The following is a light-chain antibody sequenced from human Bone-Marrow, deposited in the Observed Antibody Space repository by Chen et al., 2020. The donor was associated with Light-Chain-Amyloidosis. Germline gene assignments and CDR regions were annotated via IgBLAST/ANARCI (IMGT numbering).Light chain of an antibody. J-gene: IGLJ3*02. CDR3: QVWDRSSDRPV. CDR2: DDS. Sequence: SYVLTQPSSVSVTPGQTATIACGGNNIGSTSVHWYQQTPGQAPLLVVYDDSDRPSGIPERLSGSNSGNTATLTISRDEAGDEADYYWQVWDRSSDRPVFGGGTKLTVL. CDR1: NIGSTS. V-gene: IGLV3-21*02.